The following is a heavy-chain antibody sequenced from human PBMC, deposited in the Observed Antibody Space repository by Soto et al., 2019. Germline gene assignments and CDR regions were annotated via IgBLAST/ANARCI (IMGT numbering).Heavy chain of an antibody. CDR3: SLSPFGGVNWFDP. CDR1: GFTFSNAW. J-gene: IGHJ5*02. CDR2: IKSKTDGGTT. D-gene: IGHD3-16*01. V-gene: IGHV3-15*07. Sequence: GGSLRLSCAASGFTFSNAWMNWVRQAPGKGLEWVGRIKSKTDGGTTDYAAPVKGRFTISRDDSKNTLYLQMNSLKTEDTAVYYCSLSPFGGVNWFDPWGQGTLVTVSS.